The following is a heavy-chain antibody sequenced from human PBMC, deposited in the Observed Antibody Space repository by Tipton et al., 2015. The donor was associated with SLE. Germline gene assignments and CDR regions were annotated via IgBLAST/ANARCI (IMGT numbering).Heavy chain of an antibody. Sequence: TLSLTCTVSGGSISSYYWSWIRQPPGKGLEWIGYIYYSGSTNYSGSTNYNPSLKSRVTISIDTSKNQFSLKVNSVTAADTAVYYCARKNSGNFLPPNYFDYWGQGALVTVSS. D-gene: IGHD1-26*01. CDR1: GGSISSYY. CDR3: ARKNSGNFLPPNYFDY. J-gene: IGHJ4*02. CDR2: IYYSGSTNYSGST. V-gene: IGHV4-59*01.